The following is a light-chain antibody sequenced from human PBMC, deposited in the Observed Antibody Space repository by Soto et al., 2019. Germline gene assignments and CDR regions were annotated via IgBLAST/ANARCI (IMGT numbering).Light chain of an antibody. J-gene: IGKJ4*01. V-gene: IGKV3-11*01. CDR2: DIS. Sequence: EVVLTQSPATLSVSPGERATLSCRASQSVGYFLAWYQQRPGQAPRLVIYDISNRATGIPARFSGSGSGTSFTLTISSLEPEDFAVYYCQQRSNWPFTFGGGTKVEIK. CDR1: QSVGYF. CDR3: QQRSNWPFT.